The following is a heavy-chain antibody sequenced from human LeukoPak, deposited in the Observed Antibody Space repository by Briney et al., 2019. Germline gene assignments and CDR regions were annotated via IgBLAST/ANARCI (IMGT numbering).Heavy chain of an antibody. CDR2: IYYSGST. CDR3: ARIVVTRDAFDI. J-gene: IGHJ3*02. D-gene: IGHD2-21*01. Sequence: SETLSLTCTVSGGSISSSSYYWGWIRQPPGKGLEWIGSIYYSGSTYYNPSLKSRVTISVDTSKNQFSLKLSSVTAADTAVYYCARIVVTRDAFDIWGQGTMVTVSS. V-gene: IGHV4-39*07. CDR1: GGSISSSSYY.